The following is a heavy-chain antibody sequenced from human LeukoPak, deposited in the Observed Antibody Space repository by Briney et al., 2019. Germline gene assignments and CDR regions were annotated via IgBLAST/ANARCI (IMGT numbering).Heavy chain of an antibody. CDR2: ISGSGGST. J-gene: IGHJ4*02. CDR3: AKDRDHDQYYFDY. Sequence: PGGSLRLSCAASGFSFSNCSMNWVRQAPGQGLEWVSAISGSGGSTYYADSVEGRFTISRDNSKNTLYLHMSSLRAEDTAVYYCAKDRDHDQYYFDYWGQGALVTVSS. CDR1: GFSFSNCS. V-gene: IGHV3-23*01.